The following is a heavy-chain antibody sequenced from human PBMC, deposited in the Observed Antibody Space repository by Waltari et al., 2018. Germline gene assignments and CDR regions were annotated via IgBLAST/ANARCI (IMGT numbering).Heavy chain of an antibody. V-gene: IGHV7-4-1*01. CDR3: TREVVPAATIVVNWFDP. CDR2: IITSTGNP. D-gene: IGHD2-15*01. J-gene: IGHJ5*02. CDR1: GSIFTSYA. Sequence: QVQLVQSGSELKKPGASVKLSCQASGSIFTSYAINWVRQAPGQGLELMGWIITSTGNPTYAQGFTGRFVFSLDTSVSTAYLEIHNLKAEDTAVYYCTREVVPAATIVVNWFDPWGQGTLVTVSS.